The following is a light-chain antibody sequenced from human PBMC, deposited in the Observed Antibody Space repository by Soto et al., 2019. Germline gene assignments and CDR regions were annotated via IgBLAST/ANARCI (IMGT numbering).Light chain of an antibody. Sequence: DIQMTQSPSSLSASVGDRVTITCRASQSVNIHLNWYQQKPGKAPKFLIHAASSLQSGVPSRFSGSGSGTDFTLTINSLQPEDFATYYCQQSYSVPITFGQGTKVDI. V-gene: IGKV1-39*01. CDR1: QSVNIH. CDR3: QQSYSVPIT. CDR2: AAS. J-gene: IGKJ1*01.